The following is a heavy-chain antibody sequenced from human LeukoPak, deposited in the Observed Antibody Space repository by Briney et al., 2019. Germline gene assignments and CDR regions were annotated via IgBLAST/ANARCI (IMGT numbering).Heavy chain of an antibody. D-gene: IGHD3-16*01. V-gene: IGHV1-18*01. J-gene: IGHJ6*03. CDR2: ISAYNGNT. CDR3: ARVPLYGYYMDV. CDR1: GYTFTSYG. Sequence: ASVKVSCKASGYTFTSYGISWVRQAPGQGLAWMGWISAYNGNTNYAQKLQGRVTMTTDTSTSTAYMEPRSLRSDDTAVYYCARVPLYGYYMDVWGKGTTVTVSS.